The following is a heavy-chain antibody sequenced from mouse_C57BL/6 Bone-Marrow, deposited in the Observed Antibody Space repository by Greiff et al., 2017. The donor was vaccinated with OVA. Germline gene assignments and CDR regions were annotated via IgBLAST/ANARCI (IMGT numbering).Heavy chain of an antibody. V-gene: IGHV5-9-1*02. J-gene: IGHJ1*03. CDR3: TRVGTGTVYFDV. CDR2: ISSGGGYI. Sequence: EVKLMESGGGLVKPGGSLKLSCAASGFTFSSYAMSWVRQTPEKRLEWVAYISSGGGYIYYADTVKGRFTISRDNARNTLYLQMSILQSEDTAMYYCTRVGTGTVYFDVWGTGTTVTVSS. D-gene: IGHD4-1*01. CDR1: GFTFSSYA.